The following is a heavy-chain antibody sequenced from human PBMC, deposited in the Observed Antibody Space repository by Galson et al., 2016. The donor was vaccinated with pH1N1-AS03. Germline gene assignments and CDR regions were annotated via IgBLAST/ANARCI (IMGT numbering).Heavy chain of an antibody. CDR2: IYYRGAT. CDR1: GDSINSSPYY. V-gene: IGHV4-39*07. Sequence: SETLSLTCTVSGDSINSSPYYWGWIRQPPGKGLEWIGTIYYRGATYYSPSLKSRVTISIDTSKNQFSLNLRSVTAADTAVYSCARHVSGSYPNNLDYWGQGTLVIVSS. CDR3: ARHVSGSYPNNLDY. J-gene: IGHJ4*02. D-gene: IGHD1-26*01.